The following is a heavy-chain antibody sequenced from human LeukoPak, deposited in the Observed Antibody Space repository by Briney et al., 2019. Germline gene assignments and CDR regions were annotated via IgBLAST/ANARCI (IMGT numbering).Heavy chain of an antibody. CDR1: GFTFSGYY. J-gene: IGHJ5*02. CDR3: ARDQGSIPIDR. D-gene: IGHD6-13*01. CDR2: IKQDGSEK. V-gene: IGHV3-7*01. Sequence: GGSLRLSCAASGFTFSGYYMIWVRQAPGKGLEWVANIKQDGSEKLYVGSVKSRFTISRDNAKKSLYLQMNSLTAEDTAVYYCARDQGSIPIDRWGQGTLVAVSS.